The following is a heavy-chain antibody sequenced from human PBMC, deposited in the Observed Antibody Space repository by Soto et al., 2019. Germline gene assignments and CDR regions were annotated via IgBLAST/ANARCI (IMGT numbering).Heavy chain of an antibody. J-gene: IGHJ4*02. D-gene: IGHD3-22*01. CDR3: ARVAKVYYDSSGYSDY. Sequence: SETLSLTCTVSGGSISSGGYYWSWIRQHPGKGLEWIGYIYYSGSTYYNPSPKSRVTISVDTSKNQFSLKLSSVTAADTAVYYCARVAKVYYDSSGYSDYWGQGTLVTVSS. CDR1: GGSISSGGYY. V-gene: IGHV4-31*03. CDR2: IYYSGST.